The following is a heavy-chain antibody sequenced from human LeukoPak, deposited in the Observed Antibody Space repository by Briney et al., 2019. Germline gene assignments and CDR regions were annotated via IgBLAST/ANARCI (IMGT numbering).Heavy chain of an antibody. V-gene: IGHV3-74*01. D-gene: IGHD2-15*01. CDR3: ARDGGGLAY. CDR2: ISTDGSST. Sequence: GGSLTLPCAASGFSFSSYWLHWVRQPPRKGLVWVSRISTDGSSTAYADSVKGRFTISRDNAKNTLYLQMNSLRAEDTTVYYCARDGGGLAYWGQGTLVTVSS. CDR1: GFSFSSYW. J-gene: IGHJ4*02.